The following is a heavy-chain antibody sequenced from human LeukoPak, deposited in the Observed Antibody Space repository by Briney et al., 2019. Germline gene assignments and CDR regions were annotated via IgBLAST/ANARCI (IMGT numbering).Heavy chain of an antibody. CDR3: ARGRNNWNYPKPYDY. CDR1: GGSFSGYY. J-gene: IGHJ4*02. CDR2: INHSGST. V-gene: IGHV4-34*01. D-gene: IGHD1-7*01. Sequence: SETLSLTCAVYGGSFSGYYWSWIRQPPGKGLEWIGEINHSGSTNYNPSLKSRVTISVDTSKNQFSLKLSSVTAADTAVYYCARGRNNWNYPKPYDYWGQGTLVTVSS.